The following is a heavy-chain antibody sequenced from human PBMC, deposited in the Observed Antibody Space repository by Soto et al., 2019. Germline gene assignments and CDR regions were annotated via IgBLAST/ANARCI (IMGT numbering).Heavy chain of an antibody. CDR1: GFTFTSSA. J-gene: IGHJ3*02. CDR3: AAWGGGYYNHDAFDI. V-gene: IGHV1-58*01. D-gene: IGHD3-22*01. Sequence: SVKVSCKASGFTFTSSAVQWVRQARGQRLEWIGWIVVGSGNTNYAQKFQERVTITRDMSTSTAYMELSSLRSEDTALYYCAAWGGGYYNHDAFDIWGQGTMVTVSS. CDR2: IVVGSGNT.